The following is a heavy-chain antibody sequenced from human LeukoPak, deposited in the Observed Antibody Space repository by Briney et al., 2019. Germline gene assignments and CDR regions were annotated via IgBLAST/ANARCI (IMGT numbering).Heavy chain of an antibody. J-gene: IGHJ6*03. D-gene: IGHD3-3*01. CDR1: GGTFSSYA. CDR3: ARDSSATTIFGKSYYYYMDV. CDR2: IIPIFGTA. V-gene: IGHV1-69*13. Sequence: SVKVSXKASGGTFSSYAISWVRQAPGQGLEWMGGIIPIFGTANYAQKFQGRVTITADESTSTAYMELSSLRSEDTAVYYCARDSSATTIFGKSYYYYMDVWGKGTTVTVSS.